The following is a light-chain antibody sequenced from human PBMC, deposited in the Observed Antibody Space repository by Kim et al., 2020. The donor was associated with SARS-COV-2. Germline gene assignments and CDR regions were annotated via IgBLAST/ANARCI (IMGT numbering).Light chain of an antibody. CDR3: CSYAGRYTYV. J-gene: IGLJ1*01. CDR1: SSDIGAYNY. V-gene: IGLV2-11*03. CDR2: DVN. Sequence: GQSGSIACTGSSSDIGAYNYISWYQQHAGEVPKLMIFDVNKRPSGVPDRFSGSKSGNTASLTISGLQAEDEADYYCCSYAGRYTYVFGTGTKVTV.